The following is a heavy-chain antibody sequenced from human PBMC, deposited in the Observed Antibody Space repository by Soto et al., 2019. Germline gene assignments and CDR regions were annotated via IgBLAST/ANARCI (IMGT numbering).Heavy chain of an antibody. D-gene: IGHD2-15*01. V-gene: IGHV1-46*01. CDR3: ARDGGNICSGGSCYFQAPDY. J-gene: IGHJ4*02. CDR1: GYTFTNYY. Sequence: QVQLVQSGAEVKRPGASVKVSCKASGYTFTNYYMHWVRQAPGQGLEWMGVIHYSGATPTYAQKFQGRVTMARDTSTSTVYVELSSLTSEDTAVYYCARDGGNICSGGSCYFQAPDYWGQGTLVTVSP. CDR2: IHYSGATP.